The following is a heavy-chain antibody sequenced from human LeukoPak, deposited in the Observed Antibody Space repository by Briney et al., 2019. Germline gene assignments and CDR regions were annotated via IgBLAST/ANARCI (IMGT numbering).Heavy chain of an antibody. J-gene: IGHJ5*02. CDR2: IYAGGST. D-gene: IGHD5/OR15-5a*01. Sequence: PGGSLRLSCAASGFTVNSNFMSWVRQAPGKGLEWVSAIYAGGSTYYEDSVKGRFTIFRDNSKNTVYLQMNSLRAEVTAVYYCARASALRNNWLDPWGQGTLVTVSS. CDR1: GFTVNSNF. V-gene: IGHV3-53*01. CDR3: ARASALRNNWLDP.